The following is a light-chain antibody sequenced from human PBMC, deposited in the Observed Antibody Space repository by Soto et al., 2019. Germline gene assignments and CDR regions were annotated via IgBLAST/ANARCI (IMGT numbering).Light chain of an antibody. Sequence: QSALTQPPSASGSPGQSVTISCTGTSSDVGGYNYVSWYQQHPGKAPKLMIYEVTKRPSGVPDRFSGSKSGNTASLTVSGLQAEEEADYYCCSYAGSNNLKVFGTGTKVTVL. CDR1: SSDVGGYNY. J-gene: IGLJ1*01. CDR3: CSYAGSNNLKV. V-gene: IGLV2-8*01. CDR2: EVT.